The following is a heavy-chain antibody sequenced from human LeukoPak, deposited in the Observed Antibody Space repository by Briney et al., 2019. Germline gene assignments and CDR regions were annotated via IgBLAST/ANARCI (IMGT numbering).Heavy chain of an antibody. Sequence: GESLKISCEGSGYSFTSYWIGWVRQMPGKGLEWMGIIHPGDSDTRYSPSFQGQVTISADKSIGTAYLQWSSLKASDTAMYYCARRLFWSGYYSFDYWGQGTLVTVSS. CDR3: ARRLFWSGYYSFDY. J-gene: IGHJ4*02. V-gene: IGHV5-51*01. CDR1: GYSFTSYW. D-gene: IGHD3-3*01. CDR2: IHPGDSDT.